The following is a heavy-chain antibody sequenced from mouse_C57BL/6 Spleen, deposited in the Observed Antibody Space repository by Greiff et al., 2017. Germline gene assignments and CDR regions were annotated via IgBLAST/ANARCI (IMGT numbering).Heavy chain of an antibody. CDR2: IDPENGDT. D-gene: IGHD2-4*01. CDR3: TRGDYDKRFAY. Sequence: VQLQQSGAELVRPGASVKLSCTASGFNIKDDYMHWVKQRPEQGLEWIGCIDPENGDTEYASKFQGKATITADTSSNTAYLQLSSLTSEDTAVYYCTRGDYDKRFAYWGQGTLVTVSA. J-gene: IGHJ3*01. CDR1: GFNIKDDY. V-gene: IGHV14-4*01.